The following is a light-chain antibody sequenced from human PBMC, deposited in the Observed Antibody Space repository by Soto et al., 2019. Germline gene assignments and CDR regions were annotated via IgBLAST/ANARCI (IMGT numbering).Light chain of an antibody. CDR3: QQYSSYSRT. CDR2: DAS. Sequence: DIQRTQSPSTLSVSVGDGVTITCRASQGISTWLAWYQQKPGTAPKLLIYDASSLESGVPSRFSGSGSGTEFTLTISSLQPDDYATYYCQQYSSYSRTFGQGTRLEIK. V-gene: IGKV1-5*01. CDR1: QGISTW. J-gene: IGKJ5*01.